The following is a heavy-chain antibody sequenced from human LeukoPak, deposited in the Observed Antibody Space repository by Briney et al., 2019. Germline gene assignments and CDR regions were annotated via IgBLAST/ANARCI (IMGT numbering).Heavy chain of an antibody. J-gene: IGHJ3*02. Sequence: PSQTLSLTCPVSGGSISSGVYYWSWIRQPPGKGLEYIGYIYYSGSTNYNPSLKSRVTMSLDTSKNQFSLKLSSVTAADTAVYYCAREEVPHGFDIWGQGTMVTVSS. V-gene: IGHV4-61*08. CDR1: GGSISSGVYY. CDR2: IYYSGST. CDR3: AREEVPHGFDI.